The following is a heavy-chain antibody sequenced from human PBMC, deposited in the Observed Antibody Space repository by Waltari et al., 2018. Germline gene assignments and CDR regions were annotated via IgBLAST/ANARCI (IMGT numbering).Heavy chain of an antibody. D-gene: IGHD1-1*01. Sequence: EVQLVESGGALVQPGGSLRLSCAASGYVFSDFDMHWVRQAPGNGLGWVSVLTKTASTIDSSESLKGQLTTSRDNSNKLLFLQMEGLRVEDTAVYSCARANRGYDFWGQGALVTVSS. CDR3: ARANRGYDF. CDR1: GYVFSDFD. CDR2: LTKTASTI. V-gene: IGHV3-48*03. J-gene: IGHJ4*02.